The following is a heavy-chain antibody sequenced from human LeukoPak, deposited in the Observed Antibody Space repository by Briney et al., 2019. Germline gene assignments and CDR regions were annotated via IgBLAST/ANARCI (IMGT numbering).Heavy chain of an antibody. V-gene: IGHV1-8*03. Sequence: ASVTVSCKASGYTFTVYYMHWVRQATGQGLEWMGWMNPNSGKTGYAQKFQGRGTITRNPSISTAYMELSSLRSEDTAVYYCARVSDYYYMDVWGKGTTVTVSS. J-gene: IGHJ6*03. CDR3: ARVSDYYYMDV. CDR1: GYTFTVYY. CDR2: MNPNSGKT.